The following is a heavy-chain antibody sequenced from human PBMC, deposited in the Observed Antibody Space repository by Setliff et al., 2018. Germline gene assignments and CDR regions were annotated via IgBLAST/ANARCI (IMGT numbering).Heavy chain of an antibody. D-gene: IGHD3-22*01. CDR2: MNPNSGNT. J-gene: IGHJ4*02. V-gene: IGHV1-8*01. Sequence: ASVKVSCKASGYTFSSYDINWVRQATGQGLEWMGWMNPNSGNTAYVQKFQGRVTMTRNSSISTAYMELSTLRSEDTAVYYCARAGYDSSGYYYEGGTYWGQGTLVTVSS. CDR1: GYTFSSYD. CDR3: ARAGYDSSGYYYEGGTY.